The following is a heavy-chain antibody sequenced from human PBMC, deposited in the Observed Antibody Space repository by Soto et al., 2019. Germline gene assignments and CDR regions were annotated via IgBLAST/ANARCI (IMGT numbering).Heavy chain of an antibody. CDR2: IYYSGST. J-gene: IGHJ6*02. CDR1: DGSISRGCYY. Sequence: SGTPSLTCTVPDGSISRGCYYWSWIRQHPGKGLEWIGYIYYSGSTYYNPSLKSRVTISVDTSKNQFSLKLSSVTAADTAVYYCAASCVGCGGFNYYGMDVWGQGTTVT. CDR3: AASCVGCGGFNYYGMDV. D-gene: IGHD2-21*01. V-gene: IGHV4-31*03.